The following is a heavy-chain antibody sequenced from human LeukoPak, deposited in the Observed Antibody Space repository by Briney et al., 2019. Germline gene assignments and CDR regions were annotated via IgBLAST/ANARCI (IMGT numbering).Heavy chain of an antibody. J-gene: IGHJ4*02. D-gene: IGHD6-13*01. Sequence: GGSLRLSCAGSGFTFSGSWMSWVRQAPGKGLEWAANINQDGSEEYYVDSVKGRFTISRDNAKNSLYLQMNILRAEDTALYYCTKDIGASSWNSLDYWGQGTLVTVSS. CDR3: TKDIGASSWNSLDY. V-gene: IGHV3-7*03. CDR1: GFTFSGSW. CDR2: INQDGSEE.